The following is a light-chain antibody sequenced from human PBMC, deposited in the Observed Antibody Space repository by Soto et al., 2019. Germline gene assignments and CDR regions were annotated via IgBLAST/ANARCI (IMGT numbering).Light chain of an antibody. J-gene: IGKJ2*02. Sequence: DIVMTQSPDSLAVSLGERATINCKSSQSVLYSSNNKNYLAWYQQKPGQPPKLLIYWASTRESGVPDRFSGSGSGTDFTLTSSSLQAEDVAVYYCQQYYSTPPWTFGQGTKLEIK. CDR1: QSVLYSSNNKNY. CDR3: QQYYSTPPWT. CDR2: WAS. V-gene: IGKV4-1*01.